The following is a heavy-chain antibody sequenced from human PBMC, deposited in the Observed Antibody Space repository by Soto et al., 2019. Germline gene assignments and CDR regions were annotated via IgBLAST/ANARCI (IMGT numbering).Heavy chain of an antibody. CDR3: ARAITYYYDSSGYYYVVNNWFDP. V-gene: IGHV4-31*03. CDR2: IYYSGST. D-gene: IGHD3-22*01. J-gene: IGHJ5*02. CDR1: GGSISSGGYY. Sequence: QVQLQESGPGLVKPSQTLALTCTVSGGSISSGGYYWSWIRQHPGKGLEWIGYIYYSGSTYYNPSLKSRVTISVDTSKNQFSLKLSSVTAADTAVYYCARAITYYYDSSGYYYVVNNWFDPWGQGTLVTVSS.